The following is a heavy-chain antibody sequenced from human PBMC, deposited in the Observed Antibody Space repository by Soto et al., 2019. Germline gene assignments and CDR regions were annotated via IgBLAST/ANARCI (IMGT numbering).Heavy chain of an antibody. Sequence: PSETLSLTCTVSGGSISSYYWSWIRQPPGKGLEWIGYIYYSGSTNYNPSLKSRVTISVDTSKNQFFLKLSSVTAADTAVYYCARHALLGYCSGGSCSVEPFAIWGQGTMVTVSS. D-gene: IGHD2-15*01. CDR2: IYYSGST. CDR1: GGSISSYY. CDR3: ARHALLGYCSGGSCSVEPFAI. J-gene: IGHJ3*02. V-gene: IGHV4-59*08.